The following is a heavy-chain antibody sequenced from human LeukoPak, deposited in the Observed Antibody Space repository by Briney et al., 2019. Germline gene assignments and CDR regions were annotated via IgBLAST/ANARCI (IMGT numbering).Heavy chain of an antibody. CDR2: IRYDGSNK. V-gene: IGHV3-30*02. CDR3: AKEFGCSSTSCSDL. D-gene: IGHD2-2*01. Sequence: SGGSLRLSCAASGFTFSSYGMHWVRQAPGKGLEWVAFIRYDGSNKYYADSVKGRFTISRDNSKNTLYLQMNSLRAEDTAVYYCAKEFGCSSTSCSDLWGRGTLVTVSS. J-gene: IGHJ2*01. CDR1: GFTFSSYG.